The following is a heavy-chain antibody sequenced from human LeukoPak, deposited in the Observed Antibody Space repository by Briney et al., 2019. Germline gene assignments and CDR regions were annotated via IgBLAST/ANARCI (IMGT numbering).Heavy chain of an antibody. CDR2: ISSSGSTI. CDR1: GFAFSSYS. V-gene: IGHV3-48*02. Sequence: GGSLRLSCAASGFAFSSYSMNWVRQAPGKGLEWVSYISSSGSTIYYADSVKGRFTISRDSAKNSLYLQMNSLRDEDTAVYYCARGQVEGSVVVTTDYWGQGTLVTVSS. J-gene: IGHJ4*02. CDR3: ARGQVEGSVVVTTDY. D-gene: IGHD2-15*01.